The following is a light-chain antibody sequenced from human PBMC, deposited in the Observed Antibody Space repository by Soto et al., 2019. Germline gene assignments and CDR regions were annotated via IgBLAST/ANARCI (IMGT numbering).Light chain of an antibody. J-gene: IGKJ5*01. CDR1: ESISRH. V-gene: IGKV1-39*01. CDR3: QHDYSTLAT. Sequence: DIQMSQSPSSLSASVGDRVTITCRAAESISRHLNWYQQKPGRAPDLLIYAASTLQNGVPSRFTGSGSGTEFTLTITGLQREDFATYYCQHDYSTLATFGQGTRLEIK. CDR2: AAS.